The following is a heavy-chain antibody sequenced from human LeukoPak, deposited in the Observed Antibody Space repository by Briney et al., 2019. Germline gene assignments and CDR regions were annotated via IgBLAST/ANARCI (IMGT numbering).Heavy chain of an antibody. J-gene: IGHJ4*02. CDR1: GGTFSSYA. CDR3: AAGNCSSTSCYLATFDY. Sequence: SVKVSCKASGGTFSSYAISWVRQAPGQGLEWMGGIIPIFGTANYAQKFQGRVTITTDESTSTAYMELSSLRSEDTAVYYCAAGNCSSTSCYLATFDYWGQGTLVTVSS. CDR2: IIPIFGTA. D-gene: IGHD2-2*01. V-gene: IGHV1-69*05.